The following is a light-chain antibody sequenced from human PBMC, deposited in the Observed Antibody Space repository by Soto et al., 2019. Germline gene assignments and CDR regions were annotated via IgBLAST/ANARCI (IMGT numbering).Light chain of an antibody. Sequence: QSVLTQPPSASGTPGQRVTISCSGSNSNIESKTVNWYQQLPGTAPKLLIYSNNQRPSGVPDRFSGSKSGTSASLAISGLQSDDEADYYCAAWEDSLNGHVVFGGGTQLTVL. CDR3: AAWEDSLNGHVV. J-gene: IGLJ2*01. CDR2: SNN. CDR1: NSNIESKT. V-gene: IGLV1-44*01.